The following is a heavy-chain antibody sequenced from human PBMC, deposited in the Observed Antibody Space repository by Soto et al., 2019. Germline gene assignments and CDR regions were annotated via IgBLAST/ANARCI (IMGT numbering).Heavy chain of an antibody. D-gene: IGHD1-26*01. CDR2: IYWADDK. Sequence: QITLKEPGPTLVKPTQTLTRTCTFSGFSPSTSGVGVCWIQPPPAKALEWHALIYWADDKRYSQSLKSRLTITTDTYKSQVVLTMTHMDPVATAAYYRAHDGREEGPFDSMGKGTLYTVSS. V-gene: IGHV2-5*02. J-gene: IGHJ4*02. CDR1: GFSPSTSGVG. CDR3: AHDGREEGPFDS.